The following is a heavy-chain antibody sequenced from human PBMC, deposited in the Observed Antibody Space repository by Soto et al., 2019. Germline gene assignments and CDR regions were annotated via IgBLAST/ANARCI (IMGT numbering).Heavy chain of an antibody. D-gene: IGHD3-10*01. V-gene: IGHV3-13*01. CDR1: GFGFNGYD. Sequence: EVQLVESGGGLVQPGGSLRLSCAASGFGFNGYDMHWVRQAPGKNLEWVAAISTAGDTYYLGSVKGRFTISREDAKNSLSLQMNSLRVGDTAEYYCARGGVRFDGMDVWGQGTTVTVSS. CDR2: ISTAGDT. J-gene: IGHJ6*02. CDR3: ARGGVRFDGMDV.